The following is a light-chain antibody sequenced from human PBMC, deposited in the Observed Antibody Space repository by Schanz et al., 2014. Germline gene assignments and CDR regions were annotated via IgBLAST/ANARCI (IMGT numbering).Light chain of an antibody. CDR1: QSISAW. J-gene: IGKJ4*01. V-gene: IGKV1-12*01. Sequence: DIQMTQSPSTLSASVGDRVTITCRASQSISAWLAWYQQKPGKAPKLLIYAASDLQSGVPSRFSGSGSGTAFTLTISSLQPEDFATYYCQQANSFALTFGGGTTVDIK. CDR2: AAS. CDR3: QQANSFALT.